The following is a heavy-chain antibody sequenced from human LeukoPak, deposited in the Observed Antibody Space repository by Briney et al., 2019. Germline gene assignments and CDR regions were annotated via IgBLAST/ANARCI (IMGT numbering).Heavy chain of an antibody. CDR2: MNPNSGNT. V-gene: IGHV1-8*01. D-gene: IGHD3-3*01. J-gene: IGHJ4*02. CDR1: GYTFTSYD. Sequence: ASVKVSCKASGYTFTSYDINWVRQATGQGLEWMGWMNPNSGNTGYAQKFQGRVTMTRNTSISTAYMELSSLRSEDTAVYYCARSPTIFGAFDYWGQGTLVTVSS. CDR3: ARSPTIFGAFDY.